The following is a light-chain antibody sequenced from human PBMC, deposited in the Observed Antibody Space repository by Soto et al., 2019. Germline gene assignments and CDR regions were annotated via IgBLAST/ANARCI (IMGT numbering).Light chain of an antibody. CDR3: CSYAGSSTFV. J-gene: IGLJ1*01. CDR2: EVS. Sequence: QSALTQPASVSGSPGQSITISCTGTSSVVGSYNLVSWYQQHPGKAPKLMIYEVSKRPSGVSNRFSGSKSGNTASLTISGLQAEDGADYYCCSYAGSSTFVFGTGTKVTVL. V-gene: IGLV2-23*02. CDR1: SSVVGSYNL.